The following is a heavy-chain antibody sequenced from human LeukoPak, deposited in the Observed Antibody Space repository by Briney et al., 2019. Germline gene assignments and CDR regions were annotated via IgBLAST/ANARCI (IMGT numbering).Heavy chain of an antibody. V-gene: IGHV3-30*18. Sequence: GRSLRLSCAASGFTFSSYGMHWVRQAPGKGLEWVAVISYDGSNEYYADSVKGRFTISRDNSKNTLYLQMNSLRAEDTAVYYCAKEGQQLVGYYFDYWGQGTLVTVSS. CDR3: AKEGQQLVGYYFDY. CDR1: GFTFSSYG. CDR2: ISYDGSNE. J-gene: IGHJ4*02. D-gene: IGHD6-13*01.